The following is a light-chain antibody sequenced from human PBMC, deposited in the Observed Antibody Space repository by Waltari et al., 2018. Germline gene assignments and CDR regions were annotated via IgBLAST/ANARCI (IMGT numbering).Light chain of an antibody. CDR2: YKSDSDK. V-gene: IGLV5-45*03. CDR1: SGINVGSYR. J-gene: IGLJ3*02. CDR3: MIWHSSAWV. Sequence: QAVLTQPSSLSASPGASASLTCTLRSGINVGSYRIYWYQQKPGSPPQYLLRYKSDSDKRQGPGAPSRFSGAKDAAANAGILLISGLQSEYEADYYGMIWHSSAWVFGGGTKLTVL.